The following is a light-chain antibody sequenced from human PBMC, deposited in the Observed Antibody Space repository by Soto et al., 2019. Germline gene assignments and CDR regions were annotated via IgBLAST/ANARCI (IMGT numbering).Light chain of an antibody. V-gene: IGKV1-17*01. Sequence: DIQVTQSPSSLSASIGDRVSITCRASLDIGNDLDWYQQKQGKAPKRLLYHTSTLQSGVPSRFSGAASGVEFTIAVNGLQSEDFATYFCLQHKSYPWTFGQGTKVEL. CDR2: HTS. CDR3: LQHKSYPWT. CDR1: LDIGND. J-gene: IGKJ1*01.